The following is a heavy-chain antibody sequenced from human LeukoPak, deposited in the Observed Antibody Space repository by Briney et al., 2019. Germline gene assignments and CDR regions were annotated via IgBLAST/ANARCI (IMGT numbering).Heavy chain of an antibody. D-gene: IGHD2-15*01. CDR1: GFTIDSFY. V-gene: IGHV3-7*01. Sequence: GGSLRLSCVASGFTIDSFYMSWVRQAPGKGQEWVANIDEAGKDRYYADSVKGRFTISRDNTKNSVFLDMTSLRVEDTATYFCARASPGVVFNYFAYWGQGALVPVSS. CDR3: ARASPGVVFNYFAY. J-gene: IGHJ4*01. CDR2: IDEAGKDR.